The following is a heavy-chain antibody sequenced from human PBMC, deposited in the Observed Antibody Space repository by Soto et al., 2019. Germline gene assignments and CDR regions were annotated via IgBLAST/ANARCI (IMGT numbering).Heavy chain of an antibody. CDR1: GYSFTSYW. V-gene: IGHV5-10-1*01. J-gene: IGHJ5*02. Sequence: PGESLKISCKVSGYSFTSYWISWVRQMPGKGLEWMGRIDPSYSYTNYSPSFQGHVTISADKSISTAYLQWSSLKASDTAMYYCARAQTSNYYDFWSGYYPGFDPWGQGTLVTVSS. CDR2: IDPSYSYT. CDR3: ARAQTSNYYDFWSGYYPGFDP. D-gene: IGHD3-3*01.